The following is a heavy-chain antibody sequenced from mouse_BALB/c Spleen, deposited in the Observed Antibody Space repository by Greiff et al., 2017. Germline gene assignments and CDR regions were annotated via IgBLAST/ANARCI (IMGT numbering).Heavy chain of an antibody. J-gene: IGHJ1*01. CDR1: GFTFSDFY. D-gene: IGHD2-14*01. CDR2: SRNKANDYTT. Sequence: EVKVVESGGGLVQPGGSLRLSCATSGFTFSDFYMEWVRQPPGKRLEWIAASRNKANDYTTEYSASVKGRFIVSRDTSQSILYLQMNALRAEDTAIYYCARAYYRYRWYFDVWGAGTTVTVSS. CDR3: ARAYYRYRWYFDV. V-gene: IGHV7-1*02.